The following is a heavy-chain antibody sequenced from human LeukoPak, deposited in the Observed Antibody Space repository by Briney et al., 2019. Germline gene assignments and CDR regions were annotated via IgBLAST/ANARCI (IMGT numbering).Heavy chain of an antibody. J-gene: IGHJ6*02. CDR2: TYYRSKWYN. Sequence: SQTPSLTCAISGDSVSSNSAAWNWIRQSPSRGLEWLGRTYYRSKWYNDYAVSVKSRITINPDTSKNQFSLQLDSVTPEDTAVYYCARVAWHSSGSYYYGMDVWGQGTTVTVSS. D-gene: IGHD1-26*01. V-gene: IGHV6-1*01. CDR3: ARVAWHSSGSYYYGMDV. CDR1: GDSVSSNSAA.